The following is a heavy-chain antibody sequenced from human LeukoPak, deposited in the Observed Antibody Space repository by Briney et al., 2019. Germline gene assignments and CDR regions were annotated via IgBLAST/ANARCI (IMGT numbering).Heavy chain of an antibody. J-gene: IGHJ6*04. CDR3: ARDRGFGQADV. CDR1: GFTFSGYW. Sequence: GGSLRLSCAASGFTFSGYWMSWLRQAPGKGLEWVANIKQDGGEKYYVDSVKGRFTISRDNAKNSLYLQMNSLRAEDTAVYYSARDRGFGQADVWGKGTTVTVSS. CDR2: IKQDGGEK. D-gene: IGHD3-10*01. V-gene: IGHV3-7*01.